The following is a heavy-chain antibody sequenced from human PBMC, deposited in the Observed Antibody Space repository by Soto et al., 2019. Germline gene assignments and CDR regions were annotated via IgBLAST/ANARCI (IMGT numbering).Heavy chain of an antibody. J-gene: IGHJ4*02. CDR3: TIFPGDKQGKFDY. CDR2: IKSKTDGGTT. Sequence: GGSLRLSCAASGFTFSNAWMNWVRQAPGKGLEWVGRIKSKTDGGTTDYAAPVKGRFTISRDDSKNTLYLQMNSLKTEDTAVYYCTIFPGDKQGKFDYWGQGTLVTVSS. V-gene: IGHV3-15*07. CDR1: GFTFSNAW. D-gene: IGHD4-17*01.